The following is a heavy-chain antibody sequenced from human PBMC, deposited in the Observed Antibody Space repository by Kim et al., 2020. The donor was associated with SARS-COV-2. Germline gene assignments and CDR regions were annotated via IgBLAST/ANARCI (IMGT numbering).Heavy chain of an antibody. Sequence: YHPSLKSRVTISVGTSKNQFSLKLSSVTAADTAVYYCARLGLRDYGDDYWGQGTLVTVSS. D-gene: IGHD4-17*01. CDR3: ARLGLRDYGDDY. J-gene: IGHJ4*02. V-gene: IGHV4-39*01.